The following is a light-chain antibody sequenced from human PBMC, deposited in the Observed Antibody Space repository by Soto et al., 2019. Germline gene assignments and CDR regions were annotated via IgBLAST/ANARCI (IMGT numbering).Light chain of an antibody. Sequence: QSVLTQPPSASGTAVQRVTIACSGRSANIGNNYVCWYQQLPGTAPKLLIYSNNQRPSGVPDRFSGSKSGTSASLAISGLRSEDEADYYCVSWDDSLSGLVFGTGTKVTVL. J-gene: IGLJ1*01. CDR2: SNN. V-gene: IGLV1-47*02. CDR1: SANIGNNY. CDR3: VSWDDSLSGLV.